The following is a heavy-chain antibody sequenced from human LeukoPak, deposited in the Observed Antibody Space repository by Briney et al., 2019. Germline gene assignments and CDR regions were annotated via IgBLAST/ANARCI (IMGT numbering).Heavy chain of an antibody. CDR2: INYSGST. D-gene: IGHD6-19*01. CDR1: GGSISSSSYY. Sequence: PSETLSLTCTVYGGSISSSSYYWGWIRQPPGKGLGWIGSINYSGSTYYNPSLKSRLTISVDTSKNQCSLELSSVTAADTAVYYCARDLAVAGRVYNWFDPWGQGTLVTVSS. CDR3: ARDLAVAGRVYNWFDP. V-gene: IGHV4-39*02. J-gene: IGHJ5*02.